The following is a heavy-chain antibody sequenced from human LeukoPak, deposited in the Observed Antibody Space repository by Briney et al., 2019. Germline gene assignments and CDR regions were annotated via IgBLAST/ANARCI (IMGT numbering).Heavy chain of an antibody. D-gene: IGHD6-13*01. Sequence: ASVTVSFTGSGGTFTIYAISWGRQAPGQGGEGVGGIIPIFGTANYAQKFQRRVTITTDQSTSTAYMELSSLRSEDTAVYSCARVPAAAGTRVGAVAAFDIWGQGTMVTVSS. CDR1: GGTFTIYA. CDR3: ARVPAAAGTRVGAVAAFDI. V-gene: IGHV1-69*05. J-gene: IGHJ3*02. CDR2: IIPIFGTA.